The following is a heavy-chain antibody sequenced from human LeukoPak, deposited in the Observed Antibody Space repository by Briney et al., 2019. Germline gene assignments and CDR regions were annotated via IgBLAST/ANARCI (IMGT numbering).Heavy chain of an antibody. V-gene: IGHV4-4*02. CDR1: GGSISSSYW. D-gene: IGHD3-16*01. J-gene: IGHJ4*02. Sequence: SETLSLTCAVSGGSISSSYWWSWVRQPPGKGLEWIGEIYHSGSTNYNPSLKSRVTVSVDKSKNQFSLKLGSVTAADTAVYYCARVEYFDYIWGSYKYWGQGTLVTVSS. CDR2: IYHSGST. CDR3: ARVEYFDYIWGSYKY.